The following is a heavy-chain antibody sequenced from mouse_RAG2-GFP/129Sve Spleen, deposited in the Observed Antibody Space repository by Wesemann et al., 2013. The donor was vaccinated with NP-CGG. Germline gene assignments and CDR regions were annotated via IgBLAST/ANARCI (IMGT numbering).Heavy chain of an antibody. CDR2: INPYNGDT. V-gene: IGHV1-20*01. CDR3: GTDGYYDWYFDV. Sequence: LEWIGRINPYNGDTFYNQKFKGKATLTVDKSSSTAHMEDLSLTSEDSAVYYCGTDGYYDWYFDVWGAGTTVTVSS. D-gene: IGHD2-3*01. J-gene: IGHJ1*01.